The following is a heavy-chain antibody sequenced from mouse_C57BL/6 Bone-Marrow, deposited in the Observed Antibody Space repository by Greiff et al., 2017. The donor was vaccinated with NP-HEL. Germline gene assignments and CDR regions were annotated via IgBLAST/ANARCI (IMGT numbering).Heavy chain of an antibody. V-gene: IGHV5-2*01. Sequence: EVLLLQSGGGLVQPGASLKLSCESTEYEFPSYYMSWVRKTPGKRLELVAAINSDGGSTYYPDTMESRFIISRDNTKKTLYLQLSSLRSEDTALYDCARHGELAYWGKGTLVTVSA. J-gene: IGHJ3*01. CDR1: EYEFPSYY. CDR3: ARHGELAY. CDR2: INSDGGST.